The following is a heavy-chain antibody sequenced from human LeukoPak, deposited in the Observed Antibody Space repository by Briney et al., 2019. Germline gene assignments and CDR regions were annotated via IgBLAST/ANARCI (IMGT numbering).Heavy chain of an antibody. V-gene: IGHV1-18*01. CDR1: GYTFTSYG. CDR3: ARERGYCTNGVCRRPRGYYYGMDV. CDR2: ISAYNGNT. J-gene: IGHJ6*02. Sequence: ASVKVSCKASGYTFTSYGISWVRQAPGQGLEWMGWISAYNGNTNYAQKLQGRVTMTTDTSTSTAYMELRSLRSDDTAVYYCARERGYCTNGVCRRPRGYYYGMDVWRQGTTVTVSS. D-gene: IGHD2-8*01.